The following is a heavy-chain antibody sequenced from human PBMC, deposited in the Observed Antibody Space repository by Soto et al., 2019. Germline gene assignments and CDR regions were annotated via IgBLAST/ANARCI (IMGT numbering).Heavy chain of an antibody. CDR1: GDSVSSDSAA. D-gene: IGHD1-7*01. Sequence: SQTLSLTCVISGDSVSSDSAAWNWIRLSPSRGLEWLARTYYRSSWYNDYAVSVRSRITVNPDTSKNQFSLQLTSVTPEDTAVYYCAGTTSHHWLYMDVWGKGATVTVSS. J-gene: IGHJ6*03. CDR2: TYYRSSWYN. CDR3: AGTTSHHWLYMDV. V-gene: IGHV6-1*01.